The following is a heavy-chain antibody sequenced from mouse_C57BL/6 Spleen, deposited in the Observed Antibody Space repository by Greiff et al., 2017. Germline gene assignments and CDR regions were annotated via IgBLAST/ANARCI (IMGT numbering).Heavy chain of an antibody. CDR1: GYTFTSYW. V-gene: IGHV1-55*01. J-gene: IGHJ4*01. CDR2: IYPGSGST. CDR3: ARRGSLRGAMDY. D-gene: IGHD1-1*01. Sequence: QVQLQQPGAELVKPGASVKMSCKASGYTFTSYWITWVKQRPGQGLEWIGDIYPGSGSTNYNEKFKSKATLTVDTSSSTAYMQLSSLTSEDAAVYYCARRGSLRGAMDYWGQGTSVTVAS.